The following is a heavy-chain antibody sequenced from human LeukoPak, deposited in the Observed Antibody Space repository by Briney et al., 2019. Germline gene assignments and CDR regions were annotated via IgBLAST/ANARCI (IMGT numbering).Heavy chain of an antibody. CDR2: IFVGSGNT. CDR3: AAEFLVTGGDY. CDR1: GLTFTSSA. Sequence: SVKVSCKASGLTFTSSAMQWVRHARGQRLEWIGWIFVGSGNTNYAQKFQERVPSTRDMSTSTAYMELSNLRSEDTAVYYCAAEFLVTGGDYWGQGTLVTVSS. V-gene: IGHV1-58*02. J-gene: IGHJ4*02. D-gene: IGHD2-21*02.